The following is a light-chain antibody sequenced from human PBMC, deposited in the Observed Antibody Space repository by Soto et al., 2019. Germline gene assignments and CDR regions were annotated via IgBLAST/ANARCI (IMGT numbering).Light chain of an antibody. Sequence: IVLTQCAGTLSLSPGERATLSGRAIQSVSSSYLAWYQQQPGQAPRLLLYGASSRATGIPDRFSGSGSGTDFTLTIIILHSEDFAVYSCQQYNNWPPLTFGGGTKVDIK. CDR2: GAS. V-gene: IGKV3-20*01. CDR3: QQYNNWPPLT. J-gene: IGKJ4*01. CDR1: QSVSSSY.